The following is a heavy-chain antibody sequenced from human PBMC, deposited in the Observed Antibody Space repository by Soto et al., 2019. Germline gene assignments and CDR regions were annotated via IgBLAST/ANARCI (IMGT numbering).Heavy chain of an antibody. CDR1: GYTFSNYG. Sequence: QVQLVQSGAEVKKPGASVKVSCKTSGYTFSNYGIAWVRQAPGQGLEWMGWISVYNYNTNYAQKLQGRVTMSRDISTSTAYRGLRSLISDDTAVYYCARGGGYYGSGTYPFDYWGQGTLVTVSS. J-gene: IGHJ4*02. D-gene: IGHD3-10*01. CDR3: ARGGGYYGSGTYPFDY. V-gene: IGHV1-18*01. CDR2: ISVYNYNT.